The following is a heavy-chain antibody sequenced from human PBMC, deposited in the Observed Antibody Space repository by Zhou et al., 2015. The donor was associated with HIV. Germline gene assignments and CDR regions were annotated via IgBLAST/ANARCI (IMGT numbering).Heavy chain of an antibody. CDR1: GGTFSSYA. V-gene: IGHV1-69*01. D-gene: IGHD2-15*01. CDR2: IIPIFGTA. J-gene: IGHJ3*02. CDR3: ARCQEGGSCYPHDAFDI. Sequence: QVQLVQSGAEVKKPGSSVKVSCKASGGTFSSYAISWVRQAPGQGLEWMGGIIPIFGTANYAQKFQGRVTITADESTSTAYMELSSLRSEDTAVYYCARCQEGGSCYPHDAFDIWGQGTMVTVSS.